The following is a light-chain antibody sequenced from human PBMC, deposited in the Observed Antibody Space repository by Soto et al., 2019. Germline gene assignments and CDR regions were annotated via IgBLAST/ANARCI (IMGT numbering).Light chain of an antibody. Sequence: DIQMTQSPSTLSASVGDRVTITCRASQSISSWLAWYQQKPGKAPKLLIYDASSLESGVPPRFSGSGSGTEFPLTISDLQPDDFATYYCQQYYSSPLTVARGTKVDSK. CDR2: DAS. CDR1: QSISSW. CDR3: QQYYSSPLT. J-gene: IGKJ4*02. V-gene: IGKV1-5*01.